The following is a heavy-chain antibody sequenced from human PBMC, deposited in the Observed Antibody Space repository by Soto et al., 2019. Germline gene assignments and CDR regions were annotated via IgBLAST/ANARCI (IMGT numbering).Heavy chain of an antibody. CDR2: IRSKADNYAT. D-gene: IGHD1-26*01. V-gene: IGHV3-73*02. CDR3: VRLAEWEYYDGMDV. CDR1: GFTFSVSA. Sequence: EVQLVESGGGLVQPGGSLKLSCAVSGFTFSVSAIHWVRQASGKGLEWVGRIRSKADNYATAYGASVKGRFSISRDDSKNTAYLQMSSLNTEDTAVYYCVRLAEWEYYDGMDVWGPGTTVSVSS. J-gene: IGHJ6*02.